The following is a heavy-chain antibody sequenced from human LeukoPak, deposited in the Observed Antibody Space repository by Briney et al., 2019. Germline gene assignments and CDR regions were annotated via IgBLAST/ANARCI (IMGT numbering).Heavy chain of an antibody. CDR2: IYYSGST. Sequence: SETLSLTCTVSGGSISSYYWSWIRQPPGKGLEWIGYIYYSGSTNYNPSLKSRVTISVDTSKNQSSLKLSSVTAADTAVYYCARDLGTVTTVYYGMDVWGKGTTVTVSS. J-gene: IGHJ6*04. D-gene: IGHD4-11*01. CDR1: GGSISSYY. CDR3: ARDLGTVTTVYYGMDV. V-gene: IGHV4-59*12.